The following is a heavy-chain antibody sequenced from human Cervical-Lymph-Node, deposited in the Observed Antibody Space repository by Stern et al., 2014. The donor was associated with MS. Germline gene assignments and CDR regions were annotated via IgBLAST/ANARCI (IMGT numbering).Heavy chain of an antibody. CDR3: ARVADFDWSYDS. CDR2: IHRSGPT. J-gene: IGHJ4*02. V-gene: IGHV4-31*03. Sequence: QVQLVESGPGLVRPSQTLSLTCSVSGGSISNGLYYWSWIRQHPGKGLEXLGYIHRSGPTRYNPSLNSRVSISVDTSKNQFSLKVTSVTAAETALYYCARVADFDWSYDSWGQGILVTVSS. CDR1: GGSISNGLYY. D-gene: IGHD3-9*01.